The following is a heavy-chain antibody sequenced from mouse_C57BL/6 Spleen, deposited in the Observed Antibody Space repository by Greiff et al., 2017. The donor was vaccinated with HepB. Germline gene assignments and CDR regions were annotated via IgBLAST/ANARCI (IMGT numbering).Heavy chain of an antibody. CDR3: ATSTVVATVDY. CDR2: ISSGGSYT. CDR1: GFTFSSYG. V-gene: IGHV5-6*01. D-gene: IGHD1-1*01. Sequence: EVHLVESGGDLVKPGGSLKLSCAAPGFTFSSYGMSWVRRTPDKRLEWVATISSGGSYTYYPDSVKGRFTISRDNAKNTLYLQMSSLKSEDTAMYYCATSTVVATVDYWGQGTTLTVSS. J-gene: IGHJ2*01.